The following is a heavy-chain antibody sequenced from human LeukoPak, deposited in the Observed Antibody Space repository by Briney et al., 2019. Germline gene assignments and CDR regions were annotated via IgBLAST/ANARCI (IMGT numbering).Heavy chain of an antibody. V-gene: IGHV4-59*01. CDR2: IYYSGNT. J-gene: IGHJ6*03. CDR3: ARDWGVGGRPGYMDV. D-gene: IGHD6-6*01. CDR1: GDSISNKY. Sequence: PSETLSLTCTVSGDSISNKYWSWIRRPPGKGLEWIGYIYYSGNTNHNPSLKSRVTILVDTSKNQVSLKLSSVTAADTAVYFCARDWGVGGRPGYMDVWGKGTTVTVSS.